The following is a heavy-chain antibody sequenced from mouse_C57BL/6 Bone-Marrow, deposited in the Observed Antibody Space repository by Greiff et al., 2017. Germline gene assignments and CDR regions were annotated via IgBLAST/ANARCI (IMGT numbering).Heavy chain of an antibody. V-gene: IGHV5-4*03. CDR3: ARGWFAY. CDR1: GFTFSSYA. CDR2: ISDGGSYT. J-gene: IGHJ3*01. Sequence: EVKVEESGGGLVKPGGSLKLSCAASGFTFSSYAMSWVRQTPEKRLEWVATISDGGSYTYYPDNVKGRFTISRDNAKNHLYLQMSHLKSEDTAMYYCARGWFAYWGQGTLVTVSA.